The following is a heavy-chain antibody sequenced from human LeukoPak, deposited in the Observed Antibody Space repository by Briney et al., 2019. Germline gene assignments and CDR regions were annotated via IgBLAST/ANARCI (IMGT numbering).Heavy chain of an antibody. D-gene: IGHD2-15*01. J-gene: IGHJ5*02. CDR1: GYTFTSYA. CDR3: ARGGYCSGGSCYSDWFDP. CDR2: INTNTGNP. V-gene: IGHV7-4-1*02. Sequence: GASVKVSCKASGYTFTSYAMNCVRQAPVQGLEWMGWINTNTGNPTYAQGFTGRFVFSLDTSVSTAYLQISSLKAEDTAVYYCARGGYCSGGSCYSDWFDPWGQGTLVTVSS.